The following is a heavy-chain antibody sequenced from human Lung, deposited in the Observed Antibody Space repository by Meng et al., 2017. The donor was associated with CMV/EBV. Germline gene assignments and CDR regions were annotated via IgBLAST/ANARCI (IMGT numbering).Heavy chain of an antibody. CDR2: INPNSGGT. V-gene: IGHV1-2*02. Sequence: ASVKVSXKASGYTFTGYYMHWVRQAPGQGLEWMGWINPNSGGTNYAQKFQGRVTMTRDTSISTAYMELSRLRSDDTAVYYCARTTYYDFWSGYSNWFDPWGQRTLVTVSS. CDR3: ARTTYYDFWSGYSNWFDP. J-gene: IGHJ5*02. D-gene: IGHD3-3*01. CDR1: GYTFTGYY.